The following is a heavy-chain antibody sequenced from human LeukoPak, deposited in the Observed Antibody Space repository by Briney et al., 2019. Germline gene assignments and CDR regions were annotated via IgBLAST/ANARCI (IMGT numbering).Heavy chain of an antibody. J-gene: IGHJ4*02. V-gene: IGHV1-18*01. Sequence: GASVKVSCKASGYTFTSYGISWVRQAPGQGLEWMGWISAYNGNTNYAQKLQGRVTMTTDTSTSTGYMELRSLRSDDTAVYYCASGIAVAGTFRTDYWGQGTLVTVPS. D-gene: IGHD6-19*01. CDR2: ISAYNGNT. CDR3: ASGIAVAGTFRTDY. CDR1: GYTFTSYG.